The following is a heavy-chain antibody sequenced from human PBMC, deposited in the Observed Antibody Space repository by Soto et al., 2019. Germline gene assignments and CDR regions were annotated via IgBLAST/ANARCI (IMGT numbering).Heavy chain of an antibody. V-gene: IGHV4-59*01. Sequence: ETLSLTCTVPGGSISSYYWSWIRQPPGKGLEWIGYIYYSGSTNYNPSLKSRVTISVDTSKNQFSLKLSSVTAADTAVYYCARDRIAAWTHYYYGMDVWGQGTTVTVSS. D-gene: IGHD6-25*01. CDR3: ARDRIAAWTHYYYGMDV. CDR1: GGSISSYY. CDR2: IYYSGST. J-gene: IGHJ6*02.